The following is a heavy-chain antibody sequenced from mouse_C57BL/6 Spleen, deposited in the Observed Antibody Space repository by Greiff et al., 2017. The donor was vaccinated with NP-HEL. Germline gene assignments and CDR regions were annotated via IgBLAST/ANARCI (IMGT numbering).Heavy chain of an antibody. CDR1: GFTFSDYY. CDR2: INYDGSST. D-gene: IGHD1-1*01. J-gene: IGHJ2*01. CDR3: ARDLYYGSSYFFDY. V-gene: IGHV5-16*01. Sequence: EVQVVESEGGLVQPGSSMKLSCTASGFTFSDYYMAWVRQVPEKGLEWVANINYDGSSTYYLDSLKSRFIISRDNAKNILYLQMSSLKSEDTATYYCARDLYYGSSYFFDYWGQGTTLTVSS.